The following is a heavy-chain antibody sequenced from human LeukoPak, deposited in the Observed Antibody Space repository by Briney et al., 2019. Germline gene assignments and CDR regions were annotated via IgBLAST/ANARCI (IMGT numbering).Heavy chain of an antibody. CDR3: ARAKGAYAFDI. CDR2: IYSGGST. D-gene: IGHD3-16*01. CDR1: GFTASSNY. J-gene: IGHJ3*02. V-gene: IGHV3-53*01. Sequence: GGSLRLSCAASGFTASSNYMSWVRQAPGKGLECVSVIYSGGSTYYADSVKGRFTISRDNSKNTLYLQMNSLRAEDTAVYYCARAKGAYAFDIWGQGTMVTVSS.